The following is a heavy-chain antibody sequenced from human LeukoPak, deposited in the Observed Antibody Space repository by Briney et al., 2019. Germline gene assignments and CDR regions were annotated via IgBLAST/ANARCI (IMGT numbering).Heavy chain of an antibody. J-gene: IGHJ4*02. CDR2: ISGSGGST. V-gene: IGHV3-23*01. CDR1: GFTFSSYA. D-gene: IGHD6-13*01. CDR3: ARDGWYSDGDDLDC. Sequence: GGSLRLSCAASGFTFSSYAMSWVRQAPGKGLEWVSAISGSGGSTYYADSVKDRFTISRDNAKNTLYLQMNSLKVEDTAVYYCARDGWYSDGDDLDCWGQGTLVTVSS.